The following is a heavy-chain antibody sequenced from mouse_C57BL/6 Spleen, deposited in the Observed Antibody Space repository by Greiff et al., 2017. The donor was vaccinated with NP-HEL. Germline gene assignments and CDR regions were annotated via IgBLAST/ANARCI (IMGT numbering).Heavy chain of an antibody. CDR2: IRNKANGYTT. Sequence: EVKLVESGGGLVQPGGSLSLSCAASGFTFTYYYMSWVRQPPGKALEWLGFIRNKANGYTTEYSASVKGRFTISRDNSQSILYLQMNALRAEDSATYYCVRYASYYFDYWGQGTTLTVSS. J-gene: IGHJ2*01. D-gene: IGHD6-1*01. V-gene: IGHV7-3*01. CDR3: VRYASYYFDY. CDR1: GFTFTYYY.